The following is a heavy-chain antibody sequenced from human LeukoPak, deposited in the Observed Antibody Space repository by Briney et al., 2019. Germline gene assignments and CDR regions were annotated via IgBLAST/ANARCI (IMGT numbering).Heavy chain of an antibody. CDR3: AREKGTMAREMALET. J-gene: IGHJ3*01. CDR1: GGTFSSYA. Sequence: GASVKVSCKASGGTFSSYAISWVRQAPGQGLEWMGGIIPIFGTANYAQKFQGRVTITADKSTSTAYMELSSLRAEDTAVYYCAREKGTMAREMALETWGQGTMVTVSS. CDR2: IIPIFGTA. V-gene: IGHV1-69*06. D-gene: IGHD3-10*01.